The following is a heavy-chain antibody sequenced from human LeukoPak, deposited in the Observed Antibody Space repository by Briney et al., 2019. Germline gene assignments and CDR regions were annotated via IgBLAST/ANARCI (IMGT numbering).Heavy chain of an antibody. J-gene: IGHJ4*02. V-gene: IGHV4-30-4*08. CDR3: ARDGVPSITIFGVVIGALDY. CDR1: GGSISSGDYY. Sequence: SETLSLTCTVSGGSISSGDYYWSWIRQPPGKGLEWIGYIYYSGTTYYNPSLKSRVTISVDTSKNQFSPKLSSVTAADTAVYYCARDGVPSITIFGVVIGALDYWGQGTLVTVSS. CDR2: IYYSGTT. D-gene: IGHD3-3*01.